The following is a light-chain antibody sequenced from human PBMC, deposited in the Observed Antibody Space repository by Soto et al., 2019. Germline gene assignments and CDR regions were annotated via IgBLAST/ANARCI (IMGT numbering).Light chain of an antibody. V-gene: IGKV3-20*01. CDR1: QRVSSSY. CDR3: QQYGSSPWT. J-gene: IGKJ1*01. CDR2: GAS. Sequence: EIVLTQSPGSLSLSPGERATLSWRASQRVSSSYLAWYQQKPGQAPRLLIYGASSRATGIPDRFSGSGSGTDFTLTISRLEPEDFAVYYCQQYGSSPWTFGQGTKVEIK.